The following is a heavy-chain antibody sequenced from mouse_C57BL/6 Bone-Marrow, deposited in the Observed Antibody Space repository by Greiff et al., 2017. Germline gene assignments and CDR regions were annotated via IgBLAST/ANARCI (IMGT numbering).Heavy chain of an antibody. CDR3: AREDDGYYWFAY. Sequence: QVQLQQSGAELVRPGTSVKVSCKASGYAFTNYLIEWVKQRPGQGLEWIGVINPGSGGTNYNEKFKGKATLTADKSSSTAYMQLISLTSEDSAVYFCAREDDGYYWFAYWGQGTLVTVSA. CDR1: GYAFTNYL. J-gene: IGHJ3*01. V-gene: IGHV1-54*01. D-gene: IGHD2-3*01. CDR2: INPGSGGT.